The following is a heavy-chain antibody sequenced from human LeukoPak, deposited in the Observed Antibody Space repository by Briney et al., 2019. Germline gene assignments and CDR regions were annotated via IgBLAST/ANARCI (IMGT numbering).Heavy chain of an antibody. CDR2: INHSGST. Sequence: SETLSLTCAVYGGSFSGYYWSWIRQPPGKGLEWIGDINHSGSTNYNPSLKSRVTISVDTSKNQFSLKLSSVSAADPAVYYCARAYSSSCRSQRYWGQGTLVTVSS. V-gene: IGHV4-34*01. CDR3: ARAYSSSCRSQRY. D-gene: IGHD6-13*01. CDR1: GGSFSGYY. J-gene: IGHJ4*02.